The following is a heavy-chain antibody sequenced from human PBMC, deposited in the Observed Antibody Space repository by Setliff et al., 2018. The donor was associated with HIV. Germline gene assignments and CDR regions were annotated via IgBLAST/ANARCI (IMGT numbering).Heavy chain of an antibody. CDR3: ARGLSIFGVATPGFYSFMDV. V-gene: IGHV4-61*09. Sequence: SETLSLTCAVSGDSISSGRFYWTWIRQPAGKGLEWIGHIHTSGSTDFNPSLKSRVSISLDTSKKQVSLKLNSVTAADTAVYYCARGLSIFGVATPGFYSFMDVWGKGTTVTVSS. J-gene: IGHJ6*03. D-gene: IGHD3-3*01. CDR1: GDSISSGRFY. CDR2: IHTSGST.